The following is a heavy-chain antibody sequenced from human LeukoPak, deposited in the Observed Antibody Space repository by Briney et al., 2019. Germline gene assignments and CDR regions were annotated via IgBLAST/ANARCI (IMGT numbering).Heavy chain of an antibody. D-gene: IGHD6-19*01. V-gene: IGHV4-59*08. CDR1: GGSISAYY. CDR3: ARRVAVTGIYCFDL. J-gene: IGHJ4*02. CDR2: VYYSGAT. Sequence: SETLSLTCTVSGGSISAYYWSWIRQPPGKGPEWIGYVYYSGATNYNPSLKSRVTISLETSKNQFSLRLTSVTAADTAVYYCARRVAVTGIYCFDLWGQGTPVTVSS.